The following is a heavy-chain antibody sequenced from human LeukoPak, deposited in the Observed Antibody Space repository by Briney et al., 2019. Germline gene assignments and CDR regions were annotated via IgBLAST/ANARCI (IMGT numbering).Heavy chain of an antibody. D-gene: IGHD3-22*01. CDR3: ARGNGYYYEHWFDP. J-gene: IGHJ5*02. Sequence: PGGSLRLSCAASGFTVSSNYMSWVRQAPGKGLEWVSVIYSGGSTYYADSVKGRFTISRDNSKNTLYLQMNSLRAEDTAVYYCARGNGYYYEHWFDPWGQGTLVTVSS. CDR1: GFTVSSNY. V-gene: IGHV3-66*01. CDR2: IYSGGST.